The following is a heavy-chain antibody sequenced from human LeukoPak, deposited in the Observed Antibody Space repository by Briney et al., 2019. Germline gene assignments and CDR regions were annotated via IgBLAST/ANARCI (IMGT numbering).Heavy chain of an antibody. J-gene: IGHJ6*04. CDR2: INHSGNT. Sequence: GSLRLSCAASGFTFSDYYMSWIRQAPGKGLEWMGEINHSGNTNYNPSLKSRVTISVDTSKNQFSLKLSSVTAADTAVYYCAGTVTTRLFTVDVWGKGTTVTVSS. V-gene: IGHV4-34*08. CDR3: AGTVTTRLFTVDV. D-gene: IGHD4-11*01. CDR1: GFTFSDYY.